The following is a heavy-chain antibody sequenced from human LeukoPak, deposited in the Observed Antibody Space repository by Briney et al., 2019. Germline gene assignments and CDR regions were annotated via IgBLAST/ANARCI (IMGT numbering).Heavy chain of an antibody. V-gene: IGHV4-59*11. CDR3: ARDSSLYDAFDI. CDR1: GGSISSHY. CDR2: IYYSGST. J-gene: IGHJ3*02. Sequence: TSETLSLTCTVSGGSISSHYWSWIRQPPGKGLEWIGYIYYSGSTNYNPSLRSRVTISVDTSKNQFSLKLSSVTAADTTVYYCARDSSLYDAFDIWGQGTMVTVSS.